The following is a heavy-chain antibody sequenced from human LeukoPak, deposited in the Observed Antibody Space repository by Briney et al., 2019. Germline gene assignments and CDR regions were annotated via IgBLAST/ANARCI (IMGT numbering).Heavy chain of an antibody. Sequence: PGGSLRLSCAASGFTFSSYAMSWVRQAPGKGLEWVSVIYSGGSTYYADSVKGRFTISRDNSKNTLYLQMNSLRAEDTAVYYCAREGWLQYFDYWGQGTLVTVSS. CDR3: AREGWLQYFDY. D-gene: IGHD5-24*01. J-gene: IGHJ4*02. CDR2: IYSGGST. CDR1: GFTFSSYA. V-gene: IGHV3-66*01.